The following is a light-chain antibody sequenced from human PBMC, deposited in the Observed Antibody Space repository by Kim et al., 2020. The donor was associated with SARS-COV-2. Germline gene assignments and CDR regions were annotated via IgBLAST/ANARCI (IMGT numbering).Light chain of an antibody. CDR1: HSIGTY. CDR2: SAS. CDR3: QQSFSIPYT. Sequence: SVGNRVTFTCRSSHSIGTYLTWYRQRPGKAPKLLIYSASTLQSGVPSRFSGAGSGPQFTLSISSLQPEEFATYYCQQSFSIPYTFGQGTKLEI. V-gene: IGKV1-39*01. J-gene: IGKJ2*01.